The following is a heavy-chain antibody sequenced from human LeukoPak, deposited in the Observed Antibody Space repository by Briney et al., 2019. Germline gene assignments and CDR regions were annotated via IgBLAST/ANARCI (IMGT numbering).Heavy chain of an antibody. CDR1: GFTFSRYS. CDR3: ARLREIPVFGVVTKSTSYFDY. J-gene: IGHJ4*02. V-gene: IGHV3-7*01. Sequence: GGSLRLSCAASGFTFSRYSMNWVRQAPGKGLELVANIKQDRSEKYYVDSVKGRFTISRDNAKNSLYLQMNSLRAEDTAVYYCARLREIPVFGVVTKSTSYFDYWGQGTLVTVSS. CDR2: IKQDRSEK. D-gene: IGHD3-3*01.